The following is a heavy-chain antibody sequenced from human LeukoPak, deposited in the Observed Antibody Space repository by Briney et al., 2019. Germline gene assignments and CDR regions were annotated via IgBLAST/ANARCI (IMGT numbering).Heavy chain of an antibody. Sequence: GASVKVSCKASGGTFSSYAISWVRQAPGQGLEWMGGIIPIFGTANYAQKFQGRVTITADESTSTAYMELSSLRSEDTAVYYCASGAGYSTLPYYYGMDVWGKGTTVTVSS. V-gene: IGHV1-69*13. J-gene: IGHJ6*04. CDR1: GGTFSSYA. D-gene: IGHD5-24*01. CDR2: IIPIFGTA. CDR3: ASGAGYSTLPYYYGMDV.